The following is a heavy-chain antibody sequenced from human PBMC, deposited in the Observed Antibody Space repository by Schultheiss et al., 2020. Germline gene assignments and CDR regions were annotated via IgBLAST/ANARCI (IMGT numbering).Heavy chain of an antibody. D-gene: IGHD2-15*01. J-gene: IGHJ5*02. Sequence: ESLKISCVASGFTVSSYDMNWVRQAPGKGLEWIGEIYHTGSTYYNPSLKSRVTISVDTSKNQFSLKLSSVTAADTAVYYCARTHQGYCSGGSCYSHWFDPWGQGTLVTVSS. CDR2: IYHTGST. V-gene: IGHV4-34*01. CDR1: GFTVSSYD. CDR3: ARTHQGYCSGGSCYSHWFDP.